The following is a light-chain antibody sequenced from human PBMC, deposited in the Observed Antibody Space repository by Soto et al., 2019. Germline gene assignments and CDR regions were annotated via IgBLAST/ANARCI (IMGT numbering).Light chain of an antibody. Sequence: QSALTQHPSASGSRGQSVTISCTGTSVDINYVSWFQQHPGKATKLIICAVTKRPSGGPDRFSGSKSGTTDSLTVSGLQDDDDADYYRRSSAGRGIWVFGGGTKPTVL. V-gene: IGLV2-8*01. CDR2: AVT. J-gene: IGLJ3*02. CDR1: SVDINY. CDR3: RSSAGRGIWV.